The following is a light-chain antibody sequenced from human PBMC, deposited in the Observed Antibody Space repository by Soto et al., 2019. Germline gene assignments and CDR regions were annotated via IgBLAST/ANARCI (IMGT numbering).Light chain of an antibody. V-gene: IGKV3-20*01. CDR2: GAS. CDR3: QQYGSSPRT. J-gene: IGKJ2*01. CDR1: QSVSSSY. Sequence: EIVLTQSPGTLSLSPGERATLSCRASQSVSSSYLAWYQQKPGQDHRLLIYGASSRATGIPDRFSGSGSGTDFTITISRLETEDFEVYYCQQYGSSPRTFGQGTKLEIK.